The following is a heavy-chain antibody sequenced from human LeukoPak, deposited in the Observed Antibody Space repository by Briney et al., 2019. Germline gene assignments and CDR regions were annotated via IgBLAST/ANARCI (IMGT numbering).Heavy chain of an antibody. D-gene: IGHD3-22*01. CDR2: ISSSGSTI. CDR1: GFTFSDYY. Sequence: GGSLRLSCAASGFTFSDYYMSWIRQAPGKGLEWVSYISSSGSTIYYADSVKGRFTISRDNAKNSLYLQMNSLRAEDTAVYYCARDYLGRYYYDSSGTHPWDYWGQGTLVTVSS. CDR3: ARDYLGRYYYDSSGTHPWDY. V-gene: IGHV3-11*01. J-gene: IGHJ4*02.